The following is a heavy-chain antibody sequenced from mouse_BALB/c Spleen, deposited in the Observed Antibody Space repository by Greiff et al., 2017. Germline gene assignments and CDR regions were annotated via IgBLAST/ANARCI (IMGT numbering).Heavy chain of an antibody. J-gene: IGHJ4*01. Sequence: VKLMESGPGLVAPSQSLSITCTVSGFSLTSYGVHWVRQPPGKGLEWLGVIWAGGSTNYNSALMSRLSISKDNSKSQVFLKMNSPQTDDTAMYYCARDRATDYAMDYWGQGTSVTVSS. V-gene: IGHV2-9*02. CDR1: GFSLTSYG. CDR2: IWAGGST. D-gene: IGHD3-1*01. CDR3: ARDRATDYAMDY.